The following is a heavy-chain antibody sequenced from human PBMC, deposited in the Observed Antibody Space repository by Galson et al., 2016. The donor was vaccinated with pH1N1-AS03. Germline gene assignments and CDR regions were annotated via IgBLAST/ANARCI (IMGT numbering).Heavy chain of an antibody. CDR2: IYNGCRT. D-gene: IGHD3-22*01. V-gene: IGHV3-53*01. CDR1: GFTVSSNY. Sequence: SLRLSCAASGFTVSSNYMSWVRQAPGRGLEWVSFIYNGCRTLYSDSVKGRFTISRDSSKNTLYLQMDSRDTEDTAVYYCARNSYEAVDLEGFYFDYWGQGTLVTVSS. CDR3: ARNSYEAVDLEGFYFDY. J-gene: IGHJ4*02.